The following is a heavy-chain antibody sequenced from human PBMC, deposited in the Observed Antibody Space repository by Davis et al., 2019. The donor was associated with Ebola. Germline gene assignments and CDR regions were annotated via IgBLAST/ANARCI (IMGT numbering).Heavy chain of an antibody. Sequence: MPGGSLRLSCAVYGGSFSGYYWSWVRQSPGKGLEWIGEVIDSGITNYNPSLESRVSVSADKSKNQFSLKLTSVTAADTAKYYCARTTRGSGWFLDYWGHGIRVTVSS. CDR3: ARTTRGSGWFLDY. J-gene: IGHJ4*01. CDR1: GGSFSGYY. CDR2: VIDSGIT. V-gene: IGHV4-34*12. D-gene: IGHD6-19*01.